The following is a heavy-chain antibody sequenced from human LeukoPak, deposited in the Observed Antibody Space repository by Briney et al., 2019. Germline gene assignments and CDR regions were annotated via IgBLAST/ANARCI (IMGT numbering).Heavy chain of an antibody. CDR2: IYHSGST. CDR1: GGSISSGGYY. CDR3: ARNPADILTYWYFDL. V-gene: IGHV4-30-2*01. Sequence: PSQTLSLTCTVSGGSISSGGYYWSWIRQPPGKGLEWIGYIYHSGSTYYNPSLKSRVTISVDTSKNQFSLKLSSVTAADTAVYYCARNPADILTYWYFDLWGRGTLVTVSS. D-gene: IGHD3-9*01. J-gene: IGHJ2*01.